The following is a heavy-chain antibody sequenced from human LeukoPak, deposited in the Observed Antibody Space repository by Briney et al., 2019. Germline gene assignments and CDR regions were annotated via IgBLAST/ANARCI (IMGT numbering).Heavy chain of an antibody. CDR1: GFTFSSYG. CDR2: IRYDGSNK. D-gene: IGHD2-15*01. Sequence: GGSLRLSCAASGFTFSSYGMHWVRQAPGKGLEWVAFIRYDGSNKYYADSVKGRFTISSDNSKNTLYLQMNSLRAEDTAVYYCAKEGFSSPRDYMDVWGKGTTVTISS. CDR3: AKEGFSSPRDYMDV. J-gene: IGHJ6*03. V-gene: IGHV3-30*02.